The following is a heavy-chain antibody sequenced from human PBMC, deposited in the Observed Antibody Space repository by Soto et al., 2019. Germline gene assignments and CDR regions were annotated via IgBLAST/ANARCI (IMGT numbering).Heavy chain of an antibody. CDR2: IYYSGST. CDR3: ARAVMTVPAAMWLDP. CDR1: GGSISSYY. D-gene: IGHD2-2*01. J-gene: IGHJ5*02. Sequence: SETLSLTCTVSGGSISSYYWSWIRQPPGKGLEWIGYIYYSGSTNYNPSLKSRVTISVDTSKNQFSLKLSSVTAADTAVYYCARAVMTVPAAMWLDPWGQGTLVTVSS. V-gene: IGHV4-59*01.